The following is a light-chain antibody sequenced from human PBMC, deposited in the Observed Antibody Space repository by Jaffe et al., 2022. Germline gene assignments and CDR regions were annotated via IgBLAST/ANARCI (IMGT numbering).Light chain of an antibody. J-gene: IGKJ1*01. CDR1: QSINSY. CDR2: TAS. CDR3: QQSYITPQT. V-gene: IGKV1-39*01. Sequence: DIQMTQSPSSVSASVGDRVSITCRASQSINSYLNWYQQKPGKAPNLLIYTASVLQSGVPSRFSGSGSGTDFTLTISSLQPEDFATYYCQQSYITPQTFGQGTKVEI.